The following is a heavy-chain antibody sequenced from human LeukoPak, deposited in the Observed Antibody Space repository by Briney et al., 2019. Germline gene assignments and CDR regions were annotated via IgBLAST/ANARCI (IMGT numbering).Heavy chain of an antibody. J-gene: IGHJ4*02. D-gene: IGHD3-22*01. Sequence: GGSLRLSCAASGFTFDDYAMPWVRQAPGKGLEWVSGISWNSGSIGYADSVKGRFTISRDNAKNSLYLQTNSLRAEDTALYYCAKGAPNYYYDSSGYYSYWGQGTLVTVSS. CDR2: ISWNSGSI. V-gene: IGHV3-9*01. CDR1: GFTFDDYA. CDR3: AKGAPNYYYDSSGYYSY.